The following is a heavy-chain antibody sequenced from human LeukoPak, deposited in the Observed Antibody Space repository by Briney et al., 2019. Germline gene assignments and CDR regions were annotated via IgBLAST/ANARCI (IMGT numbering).Heavy chain of an antibody. CDR1: GFRFSDFT. CDR3: GKEGGA. Sequence: PGGSLRLSCAASGFRFSDFTMTWVRQAPGKGPEWVSAIGGRGTSTYYADSLGGRFTISRDNSKDMLYLQMNILKVEDTATYYCGKEGGAWGQGTKVTVSS. J-gene: IGHJ5*02. CDR2: IGGRGTST. D-gene: IGHD3-16*01. V-gene: IGHV3-23*01.